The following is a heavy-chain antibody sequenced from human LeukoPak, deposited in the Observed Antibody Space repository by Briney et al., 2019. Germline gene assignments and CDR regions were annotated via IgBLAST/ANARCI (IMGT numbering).Heavy chain of an antibody. D-gene: IGHD6-13*01. CDR1: DFIFSSYW. CDR3: AGGVWPRSNY. Sequence: GGSLRLSCVASDFIFSSYWMTWVRQAPGKGLEWVANIKQDGGETYYVGSVKGRFTISRDNAQNSLYLQMNSLRAEDTAIYYCAGGVWPRSNYWGQGTLVTVSS. CDR2: IKQDGGET. J-gene: IGHJ4*02. V-gene: IGHV3-7*01.